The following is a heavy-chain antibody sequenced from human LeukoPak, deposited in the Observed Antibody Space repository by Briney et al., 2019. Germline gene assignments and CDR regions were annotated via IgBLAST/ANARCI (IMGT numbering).Heavy chain of an antibody. CDR1: GYSITTSA. J-gene: IGHJ5*02. CDR2: INTDTGHP. V-gene: IGHV7-4-1*02. Sequence: ASVKVSCKASGYSITTSAINWVRQAPGQGLQWMGWINTDTGHPTYAQDFTGRFVFSLDTSVNTAYLQISSLKADDTAMYYCAREKFGEFHNWFDPWGQGTLVTVS. D-gene: IGHD3-10*01. CDR3: AREKFGEFHNWFDP.